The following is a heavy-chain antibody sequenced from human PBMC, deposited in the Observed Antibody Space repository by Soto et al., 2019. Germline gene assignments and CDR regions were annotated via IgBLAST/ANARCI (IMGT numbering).Heavy chain of an antibody. CDR1: GGTFSSYT. V-gene: IGHV1-69*04. CDR2: IIPILGIA. D-gene: IGHD2-2*01. CDR3: ARERGYCSSTSCYRGYYYYMDV. Sequence: ASVKVSCKASGGTFSSYTISWVRQAPGQGLEWMGRIIPILGIANYAQKFQGRVTITADKCTSTAYMELSSLRSEDTAVYYCARERGYCSSTSCYRGYYYYMDVWGKGTTVTVSS. J-gene: IGHJ6*03.